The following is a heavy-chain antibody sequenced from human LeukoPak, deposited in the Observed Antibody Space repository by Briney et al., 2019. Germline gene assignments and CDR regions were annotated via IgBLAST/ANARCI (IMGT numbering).Heavy chain of an antibody. Sequence: PGGSLRLSCAASGFTVSSNYMSWVRQAPGKGLEWVSVISGSGGATYYADSVKGRFTISRDNSKNTLYLQMNSLRVEDTAVYYCAKDGVATITFDYWGQGTLVTVSS. CDR2: ISGSGGAT. J-gene: IGHJ4*02. CDR1: GFTVSSNY. V-gene: IGHV3-23*01. D-gene: IGHD5-12*01. CDR3: AKDGVATITFDY.